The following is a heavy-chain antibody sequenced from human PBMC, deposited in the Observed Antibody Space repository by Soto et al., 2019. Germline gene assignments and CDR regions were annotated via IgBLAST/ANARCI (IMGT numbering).Heavy chain of an antibody. V-gene: IGHV3-74*01. CDR1: GFTFSNYW. J-gene: IGHJ4*02. D-gene: IGHD2-2*01. CDR3: ARGYCSGTSCSSLDF. CDR2: LNGVGSST. Sequence: GGSLRLSCAASGFTFSNYWMRWVRQAPGKGLVWVSRLNGVGSSTYYADSVRGRFTISRDNAKNTLYLQMNSLRAEDTAVYYCARGYCSGTSCSSLDFWGQGTLVTVSS.